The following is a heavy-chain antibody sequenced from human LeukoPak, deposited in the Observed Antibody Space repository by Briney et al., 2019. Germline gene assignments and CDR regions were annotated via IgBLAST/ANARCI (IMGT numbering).Heavy chain of an antibody. Sequence: SETLPLTCTVSGGSISSYYWSWIRQPAGKGLEWIGRIYTSGSTNYNPSLKSRVTMSVDTSKNQFSLKLSSVTAADTAVYYCATSGGVRGVIGYYYGMDVWGQGTTVTVSS. CDR2: IYTSGST. J-gene: IGHJ6*02. CDR3: ATSGGVRGVIGYYYGMDV. D-gene: IGHD3-10*01. V-gene: IGHV4-4*07. CDR1: GGSISSYY.